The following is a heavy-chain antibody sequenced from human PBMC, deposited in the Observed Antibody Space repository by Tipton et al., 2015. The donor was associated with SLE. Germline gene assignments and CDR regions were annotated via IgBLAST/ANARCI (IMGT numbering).Heavy chain of an antibody. V-gene: IGHV4-61*01. Sequence: TLSLTCTVSGGSVSSSSKYWAWIRQPPGKGLEWIGYVYHTETTNYNPSLKTRVTISVDTSKNQFSLQLSSVTAADTAVYYCARAAYGGSSVEYWGQGTLVSVSS. CDR3: ARAAYGGSSVEY. CDR2: VYHTETT. J-gene: IGHJ4*02. CDR1: GGSVSSSSKY. D-gene: IGHD4-23*01.